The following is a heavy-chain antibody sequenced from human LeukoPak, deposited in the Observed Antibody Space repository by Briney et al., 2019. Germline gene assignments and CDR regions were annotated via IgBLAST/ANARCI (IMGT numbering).Heavy chain of an antibody. CDR3: ARGGSAWEY. CDR2: VYYSGTT. Sequence: SETLSLTCTVSGGSISGYYWSWIRQPPGKGLEWIGYVYYSGTTSYNPSLKSRVTISVDTSKNQFSLRLTSVTAADTAVYYCARGGSAWEYWGQGTLVTVSS. CDR1: GGSISGYY. D-gene: IGHD6-25*01. J-gene: IGHJ4*02. V-gene: IGHV4-59*01.